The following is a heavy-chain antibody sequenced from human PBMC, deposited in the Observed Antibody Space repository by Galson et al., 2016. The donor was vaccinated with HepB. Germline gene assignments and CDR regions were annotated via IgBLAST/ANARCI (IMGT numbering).Heavy chain of an antibody. J-gene: IGHJ6*02. CDR2: IWYDGSKK. CDR3: ARDGKTYIGGSVVYYYAMDV. CDR1: GFSFSTYG. V-gene: IGHV3-33*01. D-gene: IGHD1-26*01. Sequence: SLRLSCAASGFSFSTYGMHWVRQAPGKGLEWVGIIWYDGSKKQYGDSVKGRFTISRDNSKNTLYLQINNLRGEDTAVYYCARDGKTYIGGSVVYYYAMDVWGQGTTVTVSS.